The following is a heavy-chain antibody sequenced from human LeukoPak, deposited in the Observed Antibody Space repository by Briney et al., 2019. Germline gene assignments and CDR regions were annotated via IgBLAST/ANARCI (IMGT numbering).Heavy chain of an antibody. V-gene: IGHV3-48*04. CDR2: ISSSSSTI. CDR1: GFTFSSYS. CDR3: AREGSGSYYKS. J-gene: IGHJ4*02. Sequence: AGGSLRLSCAASGFTFSSYSMNWVRQAPGKGLEWVSYISSSSSTIYYADSVKGRFTISRDNAKNSLYLQMNSLRAEDTAVYYCAREGSGSYYKSWGQGTLVTVSS. D-gene: IGHD1-26*01.